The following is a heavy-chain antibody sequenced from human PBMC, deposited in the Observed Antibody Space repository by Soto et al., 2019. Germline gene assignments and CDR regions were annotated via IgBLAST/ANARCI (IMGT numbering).Heavy chain of an antibody. CDR1: GFTFSSYG. V-gene: IGHV3-33*01. CDR2: IWYDGSNK. Sequence: QVQLVESGGGVVQPGRSMRLSCAASGFTFSSYGMHWVRQAPGKGLEWVAVIWYDGSNKYYADSVKGRFTISRDNCKNTLYLQMNSLRAEATAVYYCAREGVSSSSAYYYYGMDVWGQGATGTVSS. CDR3: AREGVSSSSAYYYYGMDV. D-gene: IGHD6-6*01. J-gene: IGHJ6*02.